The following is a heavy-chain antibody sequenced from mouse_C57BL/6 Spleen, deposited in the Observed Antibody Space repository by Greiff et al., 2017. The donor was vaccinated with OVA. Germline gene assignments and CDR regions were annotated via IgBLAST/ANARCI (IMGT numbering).Heavy chain of an antibody. CDR2: IDPNSGGT. V-gene: IGHV1-72*01. CDR1: GYTFTSYW. Sequence: VQLQQPGAELVKPGASVKLSCKASGYTFTSYWMHWVKQRPGRGLEWIGRIDPNSGGTKYNEKFKSKATLTVDKPSRTAYMHLNSLTSEDSAVDYCARVWVSGPFYAEDYWGQGTSVTVSS. D-gene: IGHD4-1*01. J-gene: IGHJ4*01. CDR3: ARVWVSGPFYAEDY.